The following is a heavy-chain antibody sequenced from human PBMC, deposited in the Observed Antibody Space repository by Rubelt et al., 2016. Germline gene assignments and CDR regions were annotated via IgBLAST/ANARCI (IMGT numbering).Heavy chain of an antibody. CDR2: INFSGNTK. D-gene: IGHD2-2*01. Sequence: VSGGGLVKPGGSLRLSCAASGFSFSDYSMSWIRQAPGKGLECISHINFSGNTKYYAASVKGRFTMSRDNAKTSLYLQMNNLRAEDTAVYYCARGRYCSSTSCYDFDYWGQGTLVTVSS. CDR3: ARGRYCSSTSCYDFDY. V-gene: IGHV3-11*04. CDR1: GFSFSDYS. J-gene: IGHJ4*02.